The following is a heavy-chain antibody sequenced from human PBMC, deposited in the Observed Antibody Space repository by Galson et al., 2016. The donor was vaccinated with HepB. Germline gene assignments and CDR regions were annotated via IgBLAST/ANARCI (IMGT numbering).Heavy chain of an antibody. V-gene: IGHV3-30*18. J-gene: IGHJ2*01. CDR3: AKVFRQYSYGYSGWYFAL. Sequence: SLRLSCAASGFSFSTYGMHWVRQAPGKGLEWVAVISPDGNIIHSADSVKGRFTISRDNSKTTLFLQMNSLRIDDTAVYYCAKVFRQYSYGYSGWYFALWGRGTLVTVSS. CDR1: GFSFSTYG. D-gene: IGHD5-18*01. CDR2: ISPDGNII.